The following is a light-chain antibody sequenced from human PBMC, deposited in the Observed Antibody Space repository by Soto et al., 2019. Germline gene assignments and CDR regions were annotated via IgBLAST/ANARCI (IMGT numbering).Light chain of an antibody. J-gene: IGKJ2*01. CDR2: GAS. CDR1: QSVSSSY. Sequence: EIVLTQSPGTLSLSPGERATLSCRASQSVSSSYLAWYQQKPGQAPRLLIYGASSSATGIPDRFSGSGSGTDFTLTISRLEPEDFAVYYCQQYVSSPPVTFGQGTKLEIK. CDR3: QQYVSSPPVT. V-gene: IGKV3-20*01.